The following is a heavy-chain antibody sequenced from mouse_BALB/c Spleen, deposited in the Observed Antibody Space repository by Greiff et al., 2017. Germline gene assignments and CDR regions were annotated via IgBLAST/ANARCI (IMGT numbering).Heavy chain of an antibody. D-gene: IGHD2-14*01. V-gene: IGHV5-12-1*01. CDR1: GFAFSSYD. J-gene: IGHJ4*01. CDR3: ARDDYRYYYAMDY. Sequence: EVKLVESGGGLVKPGGSLKLSCAASGFAFSSYDMSWVRQTPEKRLEWVAYISSGGGSTYYPDTVKGRFTISRDNAKNTLYLQMSSLKSEDTAMYYCARDDYRYYYAMDYWGQGTSVTVSS. CDR2: ISSGGGST.